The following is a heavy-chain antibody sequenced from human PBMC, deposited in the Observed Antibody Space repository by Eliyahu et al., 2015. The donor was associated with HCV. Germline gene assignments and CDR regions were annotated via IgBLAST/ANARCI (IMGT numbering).Heavy chain of an antibody. D-gene: IGHD2-2*02. CDR1: DFTVSRNY. CDR2: IYSGGRT. J-gene: IGHJ4*02. V-gene: IGHV3-53*01. Sequence: EVQLVESGGGLIQPGGSLRLSCAASDFTVSRNYMSWVRQGPGEGAEGRPVIYSGGRTYYADSVKGRFTISRDNSKNTLYLQMNSLRAEDTALYYCAGGLYEFDYWGQGTLVTVSS. CDR3: AGGLYEFDY.